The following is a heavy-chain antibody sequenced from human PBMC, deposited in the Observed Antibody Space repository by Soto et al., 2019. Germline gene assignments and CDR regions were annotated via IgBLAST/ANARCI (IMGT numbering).Heavy chain of an antibody. CDR3: VSPEGYYDSSGYTLDY. J-gene: IGHJ4*02. Sequence: SETLSLTCTGSGDSISRSTYYWGGIRQPPGKGLEWIGSMFYSGNTYYNPSLKSRVTLSIDTSKNQFSLKLNSVTAADTAVYYCVSPEGYYDSSGYTLDYWGQGTLVTVSS. CDR1: GDSISRSTYY. D-gene: IGHD3-22*01. CDR2: MFYSGNT. V-gene: IGHV4-39*01.